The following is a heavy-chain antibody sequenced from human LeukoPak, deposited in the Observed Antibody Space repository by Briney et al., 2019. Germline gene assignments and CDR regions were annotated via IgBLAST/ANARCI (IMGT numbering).Heavy chain of an antibody. Sequence: PSETLSLTCAVYGGSFNGYYWSWIRQPPGKGLEWIGEINHSGSTNYNPSLKSRVTISVDTSKNQFSLKLSSVTAADTAVYYCAREAQYYYDSSGYYNPIDYWGQGTLVTVSS. D-gene: IGHD3-22*01. J-gene: IGHJ4*02. CDR3: AREAQYYYDSSGYYNPIDY. V-gene: IGHV4-34*01. CDR2: INHSGST. CDR1: GGSFNGYY.